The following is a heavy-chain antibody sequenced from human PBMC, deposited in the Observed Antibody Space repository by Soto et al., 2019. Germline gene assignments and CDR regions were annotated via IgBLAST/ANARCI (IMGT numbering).Heavy chain of an antibody. Sequence: QAQLVESGGGVVQPGGSLTLSCVGSGFSFTNYAMHWVRQAPGKGLEWVAVISYHGRDKYYADSVRGRFTISRDTSKNTLYLQMNSLRIEDTALYYCARCRDAFDVGGQGTMVTVSS. CDR1: GFSFTNYA. CDR3: ARCRDAFDV. CDR2: ISYHGRDK. V-gene: IGHV3-30*04. J-gene: IGHJ3*01.